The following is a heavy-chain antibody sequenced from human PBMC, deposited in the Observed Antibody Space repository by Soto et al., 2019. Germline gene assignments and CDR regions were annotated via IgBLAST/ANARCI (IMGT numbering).Heavy chain of an antibody. D-gene: IGHD6-13*01. J-gene: IGHJ6*02. V-gene: IGHV3-73*02. Sequence: EVQLVESGGGLVQPGGSLKLSCAASGFTFSGSAMHWVRQASGKGLEWVGRIRSKANSYATAYAASVKGRFTISRDDSKNTAYLQMNSLKTEDTAVYYCTRVLTGGIAAAVRGVENGMDVWGQGTTVTVSS. CDR3: TRVLTGGIAAAVRGVENGMDV. CDR2: IRSKANSYAT. CDR1: GFTFSGSA.